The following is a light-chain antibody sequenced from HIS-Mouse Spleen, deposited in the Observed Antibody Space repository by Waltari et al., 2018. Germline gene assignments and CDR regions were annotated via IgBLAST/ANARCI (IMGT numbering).Light chain of an antibody. J-gene: IGLJ3*02. Sequence: QSALTQPASVSGSPGQSITISCTGTSSDVGSYNLVSWYQQHPGKAPKLMIYEGSNRPSGVSKRFSGSTSGNTASLTITGLQAGDEADYYCCSYAGSSTWVFGGGTKLTVL. V-gene: IGLV2-23*01. CDR1: SSDVGSYNL. CDR2: EGS. CDR3: CSYAGSSTWV.